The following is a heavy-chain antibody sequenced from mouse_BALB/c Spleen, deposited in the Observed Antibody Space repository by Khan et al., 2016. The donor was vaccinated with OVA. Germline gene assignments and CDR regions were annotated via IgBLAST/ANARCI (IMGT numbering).Heavy chain of an antibody. CDR3: ARWITY. CDR1: GYSITSDYA. CDR2: ISYSGST. J-gene: IGHJ3*01. Sequence: EVQLQESGPGLVKPSQSLSLTCTVTGYSITSDYAWNWIRQFPGNKLEWMGYISYSGSTTYNPSLKSRISITRDTSKNQFFLQLNSVTTEDTATYYCARWITYWGQGTLVTVSA. V-gene: IGHV3-2*02.